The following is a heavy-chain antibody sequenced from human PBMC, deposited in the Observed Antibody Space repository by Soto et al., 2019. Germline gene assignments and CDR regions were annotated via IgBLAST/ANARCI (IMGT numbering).Heavy chain of an antibody. J-gene: IGHJ4*02. CDR1: GGSISSGSYY. D-gene: IGHD3-10*01. CDR3: ARDLSYSSGH. CDR2: IFYSGST. V-gene: IGHV4-39*02. Sequence: PSETLSLTCTVSGGSISSGSYYWGWIRQPPGKGLEWIGSIFYSGSTYYNPSLKSRVTISVDTSKNQFSLKLTSVTAADTAVYYCARDLSYSSGHWGQGTLVTVSS.